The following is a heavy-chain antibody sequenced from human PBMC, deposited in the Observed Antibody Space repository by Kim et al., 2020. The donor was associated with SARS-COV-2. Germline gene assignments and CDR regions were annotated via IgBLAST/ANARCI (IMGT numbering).Heavy chain of an antibody. CDR3: ARWGRIAARPAVYYGMDV. Sequence: SETLSLTCTVSGGSISSGGYYWSWIRQHPGKGLEWIGYIYYSGSTYYNPSLKSRVTISVDTSKNQFSLKLSSVTAADTAVYYCARWGRIAARPAVYYGMDVWGQGTTVTVSS. V-gene: IGHV4-31*03. CDR2: IYYSGST. D-gene: IGHD6-6*01. CDR1: GGSISSGGYY. J-gene: IGHJ6*02.